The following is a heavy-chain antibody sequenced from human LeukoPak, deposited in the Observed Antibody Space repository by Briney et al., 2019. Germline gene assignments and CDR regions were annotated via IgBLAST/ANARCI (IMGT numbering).Heavy chain of an antibody. CDR1: GGSISSSSYY. CDR3: ARIRRYYYDSSGYRFDY. CDR2: IYYSGST. V-gene: IGHV4-39*07. Sequence: SETLSLTCTVSGGSISSSSYYWGWIRQPPGKGLEWIGRIYYSGSTYYNPSLKSRVTISVDTSKNQFSLKLSSVTAADTAVYYCARIRRYYYDSSGYRFDYWGQGTLVTVSS. J-gene: IGHJ4*02. D-gene: IGHD3-22*01.